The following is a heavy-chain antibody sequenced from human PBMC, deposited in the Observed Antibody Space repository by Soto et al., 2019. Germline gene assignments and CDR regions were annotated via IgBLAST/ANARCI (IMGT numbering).Heavy chain of an antibody. J-gene: IGHJ5*01. Sequence: ASVKVSCKASGYIFTRYGITWVRQAPGQGLEWVGWISAKNGNTNSGQKFQGRVTMTTDTSTSTAYMELRSLRSDDTAVYYCARDVDIGTHPTGDWFDSWGQGTLVTVSS. CDR1: GYIFTRYG. V-gene: IGHV1-18*01. CDR3: ARDVDIGTHPTGDWFDS. D-gene: IGHD5-12*01. CDR2: ISAKNGNT.